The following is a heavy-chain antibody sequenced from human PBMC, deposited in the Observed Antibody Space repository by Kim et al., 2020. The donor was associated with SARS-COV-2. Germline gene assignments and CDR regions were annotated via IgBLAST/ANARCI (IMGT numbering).Heavy chain of an antibody. Sequence: SVKVSCKASGGTFSSYAISWVRQAPGQGLEWMGGIIPIFGTANYAQKFQGRVTITADKSTSTAYMELSSLRSEDTAVYYCARETEYSSSYYWYFDLWGRGTLVTVSS. CDR1: GGTFSSYA. CDR3: ARETEYSSSYYWYFDL. D-gene: IGHD6-6*01. CDR2: IIPIFGTA. V-gene: IGHV1-69*06. J-gene: IGHJ2*01.